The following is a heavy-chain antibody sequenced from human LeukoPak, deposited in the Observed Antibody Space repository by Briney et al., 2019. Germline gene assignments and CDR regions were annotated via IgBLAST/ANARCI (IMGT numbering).Heavy chain of an antibody. V-gene: IGHV3-23*01. CDR2: ISGSGGST. CDR1: GFTFSSYA. Sequence: GGSLRLSCAASGFTFSSYAMSWVRQPPGKGLGWVSAISGSGGSTYYADSVKGRFTISRDNSKNTLYLQMNSLRAEDTAVYYCAKLKYSSGYFDYWGQGTLVTVSS. D-gene: IGHD3-22*01. J-gene: IGHJ4*02. CDR3: AKLKYSSGYFDY.